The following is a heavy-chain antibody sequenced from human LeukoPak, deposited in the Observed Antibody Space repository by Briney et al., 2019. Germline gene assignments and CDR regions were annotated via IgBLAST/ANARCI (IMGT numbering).Heavy chain of an antibody. V-gene: IGHV3-21*01. J-gene: IGHJ4*02. CDR1: GFTFSSYS. CDR2: ISSSSSYI. Sequence: GGSLRLSCAASGFTFSSYSMNWVRQAPGKGLEWVSSISSSSSYIYYADSVKGRFTISRDNAKNSLYLQMNSLRAEDTAVYCCARDKRSGPPDYWGQGTLVTVSS. D-gene: IGHD2-15*01. CDR3: ARDKRSGPPDY.